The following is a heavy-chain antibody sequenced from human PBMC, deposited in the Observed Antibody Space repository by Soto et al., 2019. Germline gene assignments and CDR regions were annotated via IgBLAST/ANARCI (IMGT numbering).Heavy chain of an antibody. CDR3: AHRRNTAERCWFDP. D-gene: IGHD6-13*01. J-gene: IGHJ5*02. CDR2: IYGNDDE. CDR1: GFSLTTSGVA. V-gene: IGHV2-5*01. Sequence: QITLEESGPTLVQPTQTLTLTCTVSGFSLTTSGVAVVWIRQPPGKALEWLAAIYGNDDEHYSPSLRNRLTITMDTSKNQVVLTMTNMDPVDTATYFCAHRRNTAERCWFDPWGQGTLVTVSS.